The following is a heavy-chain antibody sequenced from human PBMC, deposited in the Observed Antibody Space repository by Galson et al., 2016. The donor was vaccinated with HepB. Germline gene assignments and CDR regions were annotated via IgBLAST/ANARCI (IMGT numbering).Heavy chain of an antibody. Sequence: SLRLSCAGSGFTLGNYGMTWVRQAAGKAPEWISYISSGGSTIYYADSVKGRFTISRDSSKNTLYLQMNSLRAEDTAVYYCARDRHCITTSCQGLWGPGTLVTVSS. CDR3: ARDRHCITTSCQGL. CDR1: GFTLGNYG. CDR2: ISSGGSTI. V-gene: IGHV3-48*01. J-gene: IGHJ4*02. D-gene: IGHD2-2*01.